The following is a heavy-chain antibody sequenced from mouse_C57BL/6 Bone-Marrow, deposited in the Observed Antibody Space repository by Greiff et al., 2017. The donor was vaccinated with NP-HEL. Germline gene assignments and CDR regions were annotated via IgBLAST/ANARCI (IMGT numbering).Heavy chain of an antibody. V-gene: IGHV1-76*01. CDR2: IYPGSGNT. CDR3: AREVPDYYGSSYYFDY. D-gene: IGHD1-1*01. CDR1: GYTFTDYY. J-gene: IGHJ2*01. Sequence: VNVVESGAELVRPGASVKLSCKASGYTFTDYYINWVKQRPGQGLEWIARIYPGSGNTYYNEKFKGKATLTAEKSSSTAYMQLSSLTSEDSAVYFCAREVPDYYGSSYYFDYWGQGTTLTVSS.